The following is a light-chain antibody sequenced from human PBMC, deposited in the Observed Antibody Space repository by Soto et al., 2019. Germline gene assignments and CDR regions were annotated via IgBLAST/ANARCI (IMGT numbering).Light chain of an antibody. CDR2: TAS. CDR1: QGISSY. Sequence: DIQLTQSPSFLSASLGDRVTITCRASQGISSYLAWYQQKPGKAPNLLIYTASTLQSGVPSRFSGSGSGTEFTLTIISLQPEDFATYYCQQLHIYPLTFGPGTKVDIK. J-gene: IGKJ3*01. V-gene: IGKV1-9*01. CDR3: QQLHIYPLT.